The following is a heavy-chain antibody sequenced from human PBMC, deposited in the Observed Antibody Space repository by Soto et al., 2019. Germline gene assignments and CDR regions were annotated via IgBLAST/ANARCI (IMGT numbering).Heavy chain of an antibody. J-gene: IGHJ1*01. Sequence: GGSLRLSCAASGFTFSNAWMNWVRQAPGKGLEWVGRIKSKTDGGTTDYAAPVKGRFTISRDDSKNTLYLQMNSLKTEDTAVYYCTTDLETYYDFWSGYYRPEYFQHWGQGTLVTVSS. CDR1: GFTFSNAW. CDR3: TTDLETYYDFWSGYYRPEYFQH. D-gene: IGHD3-3*01. V-gene: IGHV3-15*07. CDR2: IKSKTDGGTT.